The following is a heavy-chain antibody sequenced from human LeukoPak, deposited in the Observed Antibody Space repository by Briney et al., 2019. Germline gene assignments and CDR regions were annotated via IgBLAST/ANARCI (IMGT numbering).Heavy chain of an antibody. J-gene: IGHJ6*03. CDR1: GFNFNNFA. Sequence: GGSLRLSCAASGFNFNNFAMSWVRQAPGKGLEWLSAMTGPADTTYYAESVKGRFTISRDQSKNTLYVQMNSLRAEDTAIYYCAKSAGDYYYYYMDVWGKGTTVTVSS. CDR3: AKSAGDYYYYYMDV. CDR2: MTGPADTT. V-gene: IGHV3-23*01. D-gene: IGHD3-10*01.